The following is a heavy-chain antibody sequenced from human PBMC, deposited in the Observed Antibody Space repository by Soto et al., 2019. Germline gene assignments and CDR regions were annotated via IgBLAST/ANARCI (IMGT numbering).Heavy chain of an antibody. J-gene: IGHJ4*02. CDR3: AREGRTYYSVFDN. CDR1: GGSITTTTYY. CDR2: IYYSGST. V-gene: IGHV4-39*02. D-gene: IGHD1-26*01. Sequence: SETLSLTCTVSGGSITTTTYYWGWIRQPPGKGLEWIGSIYYSGSTYYNPSLKSRVTISVDTSKRQFSLRLSSLTAADTAVYYCAREGRTYYSVFDNWGQGTLVTVPQ.